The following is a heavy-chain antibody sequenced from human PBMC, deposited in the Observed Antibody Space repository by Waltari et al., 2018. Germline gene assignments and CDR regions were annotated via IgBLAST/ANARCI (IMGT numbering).Heavy chain of an antibody. CDR2: IHKGVRT. J-gene: IGHJ4*02. CDR1: GDSVSSSNW. V-gene: IGHV4-4*02. CDR3: ARLGPYSSASN. Sequence: QVQLQESGPGLVKPSGTLFVTCAVSGDSVSSSNWWSWVRQSPGEGLEWLGEIHKGVRTTYNPSLPSRLTISADKPDNHFSLTLSSVTAADTAVYFCARLGPYSSASNWGQGTLVTVSS. D-gene: IGHD6-6*01.